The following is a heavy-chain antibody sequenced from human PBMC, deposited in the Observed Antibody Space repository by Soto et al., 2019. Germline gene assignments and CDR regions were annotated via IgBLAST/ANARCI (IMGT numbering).Heavy chain of an antibody. V-gene: IGHV3-30-3*01. Sequence: GGSLRLSCAASGFTFSSYAMHWVRQAPGKGLEWVAVISYDGSNKYYADSVKGRFTISRDNSKNTLYLQMNSLRAEDTAVYYCARDMYCSGGSCYLNSAFDIWGQGTMVTASS. CDR3: ARDMYCSGGSCYLNSAFDI. CDR2: ISYDGSNK. D-gene: IGHD2-15*01. J-gene: IGHJ3*02. CDR1: GFTFSSYA.